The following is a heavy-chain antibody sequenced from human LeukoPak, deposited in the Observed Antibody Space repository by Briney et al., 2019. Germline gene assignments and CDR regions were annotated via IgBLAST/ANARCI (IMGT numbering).Heavy chain of an antibody. Sequence: SVKVSCKASGGTFSTYSVSWVRQAPEQGLEWMGGIIPIFSSTDYSQNFQGRVTITADESTSTAYMELISLTSEDTAVYYCARETYGATIIVWGQGTLVTVSS. CDR3: ARETYGATIIV. V-gene: IGHV1-69*13. D-gene: IGHD5-24*01. J-gene: IGHJ4*02. CDR2: IIPIFSST. CDR1: GGTFSTYS.